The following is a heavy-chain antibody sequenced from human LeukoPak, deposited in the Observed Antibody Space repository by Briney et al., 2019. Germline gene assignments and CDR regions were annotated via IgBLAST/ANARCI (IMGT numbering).Heavy chain of an antibody. CDR3: ARANPQQQLAFDY. Sequence: KTSETLSLTCAVYGGSFSGYYWSWIRQPPGKGLEWIGEINHSGSTNYNPSLKSRVTISVDTSKNQFSLKLSSVTAADTVVYYCARANPQQQLAFDYWGQGTLVTVSS. CDR1: GGSFSGYY. J-gene: IGHJ4*02. D-gene: IGHD6-13*01. V-gene: IGHV4-34*01. CDR2: INHSGST.